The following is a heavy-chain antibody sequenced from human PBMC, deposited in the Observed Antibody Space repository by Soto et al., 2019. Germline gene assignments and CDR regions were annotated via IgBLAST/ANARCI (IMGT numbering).Heavy chain of an antibody. J-gene: IGHJ6*02. D-gene: IGHD1-1*01. Sequence: EVRLVESGGGLVKPGRSLRLSCAASGFVFDDFAMHWVRQDPGKGLEWVSGISWNSGYIGYAASVKGRFTISRDNSKRSLYLQMNSLTAEDTALYYCAKARAYSTGNYFYGMNVWGQGTTVTVSS. CDR2: ISWNSGYI. CDR1: GFVFDDFA. CDR3: AKARAYSTGNYFYGMNV. V-gene: IGHV3-9*01.